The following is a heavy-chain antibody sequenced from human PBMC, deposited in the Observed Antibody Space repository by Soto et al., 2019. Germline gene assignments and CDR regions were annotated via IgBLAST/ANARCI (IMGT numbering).Heavy chain of an antibody. D-gene: IGHD2-2*01. Sequence: VLLLESGGDLVQPGGSLRLSCAASGLTFSSYAMSWVRQAPGKGLEWCSGISANGASTYYADSVKGRFTISRDNSKSTLYLQMNSLRAEDTAVYFCAHGGTPAAEPKWGFAFWGQGTLVTVSA. CDR3: AHGGTPAAEPKWGFAF. V-gene: IGHV3-23*01. CDR2: ISANGAST. J-gene: IGHJ4*02. CDR1: GLTFSSYA.